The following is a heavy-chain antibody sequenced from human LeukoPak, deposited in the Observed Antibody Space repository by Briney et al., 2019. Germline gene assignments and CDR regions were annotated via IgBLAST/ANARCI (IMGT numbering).Heavy chain of an antibody. J-gene: IGHJ3*02. Sequence: PGGSLRLSCGASGFTFSSYAMSWVRQAPGTGLEWVSGISGSGGSTYYADSVKGRFTISRDNSKNTLYLQMNSLRAEDTAVYYCAKGGDSCGDVFDIWGQGTMVTVSS. D-gene: IGHD2-15*01. CDR3: AKGGDSCGDVFDI. CDR1: GFTFSSYA. V-gene: IGHV3-23*01. CDR2: ISGSGGST.